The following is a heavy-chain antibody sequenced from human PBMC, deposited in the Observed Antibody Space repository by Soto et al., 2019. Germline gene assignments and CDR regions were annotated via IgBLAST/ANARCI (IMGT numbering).Heavy chain of an antibody. J-gene: IGHJ6*02. V-gene: IGHV4-4*07. CDR3: ARVHGQWNYGRVHYDYGMAV. CDR1: GGSISSCY. CDR2: IYTSGST. D-gene: IGHD1-7*01. Sequence: SETLSLTCTVSGGSISSCYWSWIRQPAGKGKEWIGRIYTSGSTNYNPNLKRRVTMSVDTSMTQFSLKLSSVTAADTAVYYCARVHGQWNYGRVHYDYGMAVWGQGPTGTVS.